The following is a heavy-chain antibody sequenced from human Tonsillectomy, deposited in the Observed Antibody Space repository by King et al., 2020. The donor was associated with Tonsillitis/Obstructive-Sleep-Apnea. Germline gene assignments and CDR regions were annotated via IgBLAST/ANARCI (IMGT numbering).Heavy chain of an antibody. CDR1: GFTFDDYA. D-gene: IGHD6-6*01. CDR2: ISWNSGSI. CDR3: AKDGEYSTPANFAS. Sequence: LQLVQSGGGLVQPGRSLRLSCAASGFTFDDYAMHWVRQAPGKGLEWVSGISWNSGSIGYADSVKGRFTISRDNAKNSLYLQMNSLRAEDTALYYCAKDGEYSTPANFASWGQEPLAPAS. J-gene: IGHJ4*02. V-gene: IGHV3-9*01.